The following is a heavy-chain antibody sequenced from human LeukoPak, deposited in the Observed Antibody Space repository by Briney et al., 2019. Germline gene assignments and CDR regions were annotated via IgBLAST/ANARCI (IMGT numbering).Heavy chain of an antibody. CDR1: GYTFTSYG. CDR3: ATVDTAMVYFDY. J-gene: IGHJ4*02. D-gene: IGHD5-18*01. V-gene: IGHV1-18*01. Sequence: AASVKVSCKASGYTFTSYGISWVRQAPGQGLEWMGWISAYNGNTNYAQKLQGRVTMTTDTSTSTAYMELRSLRSDDTAVYYCATVDTAMVYFDYWGQGTLVTVSS. CDR2: ISAYNGNT.